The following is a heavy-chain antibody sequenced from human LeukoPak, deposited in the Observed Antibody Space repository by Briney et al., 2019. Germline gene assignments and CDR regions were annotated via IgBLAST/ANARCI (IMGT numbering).Heavy chain of an antibody. CDR2: IYYSGST. V-gene: IGHV4-59*01. CDR1: GGSISSYY. Sequence: PSETLSLTCTVPGGSISSYYWSWIRQPPGKGLEWIGYIYYSGSTNYNPSLKSRVTISVDTSKNQFSLKLSSVTAADTAVYYCARDGVAVAGGFDYWGQGTLVTVSS. CDR3: ARDGVAVAGGFDY. D-gene: IGHD6-19*01. J-gene: IGHJ4*02.